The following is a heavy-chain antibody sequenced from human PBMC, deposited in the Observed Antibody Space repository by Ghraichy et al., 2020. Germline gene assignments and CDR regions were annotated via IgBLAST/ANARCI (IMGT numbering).Heavy chain of an antibody. D-gene: IGHD2-15*01. CDR2: IYDSVSTEYNT. Sequence: SETLSLTCSVSGGSINTYYWSWIRQPPGKGLEWIGYIYDSVSTEYNTEYNPSLKSRVTISVDTSKNQFSLKLRTVTAADTAVYYCARSSGLAVAATAEYFHYWGQGTLVSVSS. CDR3: ARSSGLAVAATAEYFHY. V-gene: IGHV4-59*01. J-gene: IGHJ1*01. CDR1: GGSINTYY.